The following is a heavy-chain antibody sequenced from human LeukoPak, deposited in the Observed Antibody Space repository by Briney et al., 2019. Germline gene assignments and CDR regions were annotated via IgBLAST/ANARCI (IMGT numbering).Heavy chain of an antibody. V-gene: IGHV3-74*01. CDR2: INSDGSST. D-gene: IGHD2-21*02. Sequence: GGSLRLSFAASGFTFSTYWMHWVRQAPGKGLVWVSRINSDGSSTSYADSVKGRFTISRDNAKNTLYLQMNSLRAEDTAVYYCAREYCGGDCYWRYFDLWGRGTLVTVSS. J-gene: IGHJ2*01. CDR3: AREYCGGDCYWRYFDL. CDR1: GFTFSTYW.